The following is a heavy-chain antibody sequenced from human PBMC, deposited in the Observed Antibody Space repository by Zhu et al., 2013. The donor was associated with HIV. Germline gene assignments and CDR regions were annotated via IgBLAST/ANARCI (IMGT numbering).Heavy chain of an antibody. V-gene: IGHV1-69*01. CDR2: IIPIFGTA. Sequence: QVQLVQSGAEVKKPGSSVKVSCKASGGTFSSYAISWVRQAPGQGLEWMGGIIPIFGTANYAQKFQGRVTITADESTSTAYMELSSLRSEDTAVYYCARGRVDNTPEYYYDSSGSPYFDYWGQGTLVTVSS. J-gene: IGHJ4*02. CDR1: GGTFSSYA. CDR3: ARGRVDNTPEYYYDSSGSPYFDY. D-gene: IGHD3-22*01.